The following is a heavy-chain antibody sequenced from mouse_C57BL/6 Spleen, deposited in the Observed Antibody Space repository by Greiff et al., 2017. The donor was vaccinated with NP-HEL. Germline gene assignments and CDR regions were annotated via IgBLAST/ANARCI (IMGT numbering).Heavy chain of an antibody. CDR2: IYPGSGNT. CDR3: ARYGNGAMDY. D-gene: IGHD2-1*01. V-gene: IGHV1-76*01. Sequence: QVQLQQSGAELVRPGASVKLSCKASGYTFTDYYINWVKQRPGQGLEWIARIYPGSGNTYYNEKFKGKATLTAEKSSSTAYMQLSSLTSEDSAVYFCARYGNGAMDYWGQGTSVTVSS. CDR1: GYTFTDYY. J-gene: IGHJ4*01.